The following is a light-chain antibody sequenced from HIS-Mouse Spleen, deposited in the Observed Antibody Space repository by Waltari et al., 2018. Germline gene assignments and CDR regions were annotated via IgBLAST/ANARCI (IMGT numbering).Light chain of an antibody. Sequence: QSALTQPASVSGSPGQSITISCTGTSSDVGGYNYVSWYQQHPGKAPKLMIYDVSNRPSGVPNRFSGSNSGNTASLTISGLQAEDEADYYCSSYTSSSTEVFGGGTKLTVL. CDR3: SSYTSSSTEV. CDR1: SSDVGGYNY. V-gene: IGLV2-14*03. CDR2: DVS. J-gene: IGLJ2*01.